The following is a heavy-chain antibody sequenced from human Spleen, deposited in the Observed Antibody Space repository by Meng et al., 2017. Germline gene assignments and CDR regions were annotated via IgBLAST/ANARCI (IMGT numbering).Heavy chain of an antibody. V-gene: IGHV1-18*01. D-gene: IGHD3-3*01. J-gene: IGHJ6*02. CDR3: ARGDDFWSGYTPPYYYGMDV. CDR1: GYTFTSYG. CDR2: ISAYNGNT. Sequence: ASVKVSCKASGYTFTSYGISWVRQAPGQGLEWMGWISAYNGNTNYAQKLQGRVTMTTDTSTSTAYMELRSLRSDDTAVYYCARGDDFWSGYTPPYYYGMDVWGQGTTVTGSS.